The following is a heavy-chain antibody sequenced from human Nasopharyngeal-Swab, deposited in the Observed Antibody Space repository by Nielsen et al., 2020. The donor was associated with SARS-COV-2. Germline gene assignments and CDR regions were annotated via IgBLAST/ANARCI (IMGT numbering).Heavy chain of an antibody. J-gene: IGHJ6*03. D-gene: IGHD3-3*01. CDR2: ISPSSGYI. V-gene: IGHV3-21*01. Sequence: GGSLRLSCAGSGFTFGSFGMTWVRQAPGKGLEWVSYISPSSGYIYYAESLKGRITIFRDNGKNSVYLLMNSLRADDTAVYFCARQDRFYYYLDVWGKGTTVTVSS. CDR3: ARQDRFYYYLDV. CDR1: GFTFGSFG.